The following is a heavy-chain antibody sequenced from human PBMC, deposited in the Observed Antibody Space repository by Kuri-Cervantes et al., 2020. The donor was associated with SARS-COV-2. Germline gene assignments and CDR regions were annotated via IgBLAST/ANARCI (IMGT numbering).Heavy chain of an antibody. CDR2: ISWNRGSI. CDR1: GFTFDDYA. CDR3: ARDITEGGSWSSGWYVYDY. V-gene: IGHV3-9*01. Sequence: SLKISCAASGFTFDDYAMHWVRQAPGKGLEWVSGISWNRGSIGYADSVKGRFTISRDNAKNSLYLQMNSLRAEDTAVYYCARDITEGGSWSSGWYVYDYWGQGTLVTVSS. D-gene: IGHD6-19*01. J-gene: IGHJ4*02.